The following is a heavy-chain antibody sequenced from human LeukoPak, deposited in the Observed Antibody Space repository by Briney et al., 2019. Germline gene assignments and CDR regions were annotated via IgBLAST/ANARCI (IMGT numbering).Heavy chain of an antibody. CDR2: VDKRSNNI. D-gene: IGHD2-2*01. V-gene: IGHV3-48*01. CDR3: ARGLPSSTRTYNWFDP. CDR1: GFIFSSYS. J-gene: IGHJ5*02. Sequence: GGSLRLSCAASGFIFSSYSMNWVRQAPGKGLEWVSYVDKRSNNIYYAGPVKGRFTISRDNAKNSLYLQMNSLRPEDTAVYYCARGLPSSTRTYNWFDPWGPGTLVTVSS.